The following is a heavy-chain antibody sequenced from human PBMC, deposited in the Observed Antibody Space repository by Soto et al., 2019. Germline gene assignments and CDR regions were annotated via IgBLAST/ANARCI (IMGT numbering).Heavy chain of an antibody. D-gene: IGHD3-3*01. Sequence: GGSLRLSCAASGFTFSSFTMHWVRQAPLKGLEYLSAITNNGGSTFHADSVKGRFTISRDNSKNTLYLQMSGLRPEDTAVYYCVKSTISGVVTSPIDSWGQGTLVTVSS. J-gene: IGHJ4*02. CDR1: GFTFSSFT. CDR2: ITNNGGST. CDR3: VKSTISGVVTSPIDS. V-gene: IGHV3-64D*08.